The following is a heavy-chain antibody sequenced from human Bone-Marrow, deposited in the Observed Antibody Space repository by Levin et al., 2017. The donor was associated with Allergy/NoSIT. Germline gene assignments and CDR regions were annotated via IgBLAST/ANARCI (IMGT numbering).Heavy chain of an antibody. CDR3: ASDLVTDYYFYYGMDV. V-gene: IGHV1-18*01. CDR2: ISTFNGNT. J-gene: IGHJ6*02. D-gene: IGHD2/OR15-2a*01. CDR1: GYTFSSHG. Sequence: VASVKVSCKASGYTFSSHGISWVRQAPGQGLEWMGWISTFNGNTKYAQKWQGRVTMTTDTSTNTAYMELRSLRADDTAVYYCASDLVTDYYFYYGMDVWGQGTTVTVSS.